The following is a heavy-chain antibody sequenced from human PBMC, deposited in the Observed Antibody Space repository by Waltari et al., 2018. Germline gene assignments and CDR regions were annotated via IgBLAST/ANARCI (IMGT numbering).Heavy chain of an antibody. D-gene: IGHD3-22*01. CDR1: GGSISSYY. V-gene: IGHV4-59*01. CDR2: IYYSGST. J-gene: IGHJ4*02. CDR3: ARGGDSSGYYSTDFDY. Sequence: QVQLQESGPGLVKPSEILSLTCTVSGGSISSYYWSWIRQPPGKGLEWIGYIYYSGSTNYNPSLKSRVTISVDTSKNQFSLKLSSVTAADTAVYYCARGGDSSGYYSTDFDYWGQGTLVTVSS.